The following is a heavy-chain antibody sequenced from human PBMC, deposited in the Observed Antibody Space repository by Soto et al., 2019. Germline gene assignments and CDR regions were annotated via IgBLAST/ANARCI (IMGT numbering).Heavy chain of an antibody. J-gene: IGHJ5*02. CDR2: ISWNSGSI. D-gene: IGHD6-19*01. CDR1: GFTFDDYA. Sequence: PGGSLRLSCAASGFTFDDYAMHWVRQAPGKGLEWVSGISWNSGSIGYADSVKGRFTISRDNAKNSLYLQMNSLRAEDTALYYCAKDNEGSGWYPGWFDPWGQGTLVTVSS. CDR3: AKDNEGSGWYPGWFDP. V-gene: IGHV3-9*01.